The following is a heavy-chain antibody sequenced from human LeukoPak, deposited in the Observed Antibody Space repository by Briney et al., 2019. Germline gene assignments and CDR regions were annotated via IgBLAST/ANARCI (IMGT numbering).Heavy chain of an antibody. V-gene: IGHV3-23*01. J-gene: IGHJ4*02. D-gene: IGHD2-15*01. CDR2: ISGSGGST. CDR1: GFTFSTYA. Sequence: GGSVRLSCAASGFTFSTYAMSWVRQAPGKGLEWVSTISGSGGSTYYADSVKGRFTISRDNSKNTQSLQMNRLRAEDTAVYYCLGYCSGGSCYSGGNWGQGTLVTVSS. CDR3: LGYCSGGSCYSGGN.